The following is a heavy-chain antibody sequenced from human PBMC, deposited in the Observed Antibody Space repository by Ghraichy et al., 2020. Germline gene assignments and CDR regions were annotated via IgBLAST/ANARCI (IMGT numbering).Heavy chain of an antibody. Sequence: SVKVSCKASGGTFSSYAISWVRQAPGQGLEWTGGIIPIFGTANYAQKFQGRVTITADESTSTAYMELSSLRSEDTAVYYCARGSSYCSGGSCYSGYWGQGTLVTVSS. CDR2: IIPIFGTA. V-gene: IGHV1-69*13. D-gene: IGHD2-15*01. J-gene: IGHJ4*02. CDR1: GGTFSSYA. CDR3: ARGSSYCSGGSCYSGY.